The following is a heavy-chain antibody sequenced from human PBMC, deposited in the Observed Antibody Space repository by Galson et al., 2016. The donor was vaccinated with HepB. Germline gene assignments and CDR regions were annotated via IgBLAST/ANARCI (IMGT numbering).Heavy chain of an antibody. Sequence: SLRLSCAASGFTFSSYTMNWVRQAPGKGLEWVSSISSSTSYIYSEDSVKGRFTISRDNAKNSLYLQMNSLRVEDTAIYYCTRDLGWGGTGYFDYWGQGTLVTVSS. J-gene: IGHJ4*02. CDR1: GFTFSSYT. V-gene: IGHV3-21*01. CDR3: TRDLGWGGTGYFDY. D-gene: IGHD6-19*01. CDR2: ISSSTSYI.